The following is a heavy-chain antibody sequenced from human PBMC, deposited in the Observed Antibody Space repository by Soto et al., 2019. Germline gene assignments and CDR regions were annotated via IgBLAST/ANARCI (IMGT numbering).Heavy chain of an antibody. CDR2: IYHSANT. D-gene: IGHD3-10*01. Sequence: SETLSLTCAVSGGSISSGDYSWSWIRQPPGKGLEWIGYIYHSANTYYKPSLKSRVTISVDRSKNQFSLKLSYVTAADTAVYYCARASITMVRGVISRFDPWGQGTLVTVSS. V-gene: IGHV4-30-2*01. CDR3: ARASITMVRGVISRFDP. CDR1: GGSISSGDYS. J-gene: IGHJ5*02.